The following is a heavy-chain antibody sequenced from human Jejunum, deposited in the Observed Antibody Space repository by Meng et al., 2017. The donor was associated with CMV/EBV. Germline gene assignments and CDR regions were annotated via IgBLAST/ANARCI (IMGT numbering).Heavy chain of an antibody. Sequence: VRLVQSGAEGKKPGASVKVSCKASGYTFTSYGISWVRQAPGQGLEWMGWISAYNGNTNYAQKLQGRVTMTTDTSTSTAYMELRSLRSDDTAVYYCARDPSIAVAGTSFDYWGQGTLVTVSS. D-gene: IGHD6-19*01. CDR3: ARDPSIAVAGTSFDY. CDR1: GYTFTSYG. CDR2: ISAYNGNT. J-gene: IGHJ4*02. V-gene: IGHV1-18*01.